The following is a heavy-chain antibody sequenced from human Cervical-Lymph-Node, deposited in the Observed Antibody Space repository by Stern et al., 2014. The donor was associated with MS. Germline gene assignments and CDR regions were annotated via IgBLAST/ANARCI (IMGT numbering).Heavy chain of an antibody. J-gene: IGHJ4*02. Sequence: EVQLEESGGGLVQPGASLRLSCAASGFTFTRHAMNWVRQAPGKGLEWLSYISSSRSNIYYADSVKGRFTISRDNAMDSLFLQMNSLRDEDTSVYYCARDSSSSPIDYWGQGILVSVSS. V-gene: IGHV3-48*02. CDR1: GFTFTRHA. D-gene: IGHD6-6*01. CDR2: ISSSRSNI. CDR3: ARDSSSSPIDY.